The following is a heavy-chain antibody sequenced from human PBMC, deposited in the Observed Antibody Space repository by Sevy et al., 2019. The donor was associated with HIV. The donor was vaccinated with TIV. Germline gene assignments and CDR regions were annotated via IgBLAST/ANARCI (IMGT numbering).Heavy chain of an antibody. V-gene: IGHV1-18*01. D-gene: IGHD3-3*01. Sequence: ASVKVSCKASGYTFSNYDINWVRQAPGQGLEWMGRISVYNGDTDYSQKLQGRVTMTTDTSTNTVDMDLRSLRSDDTAMYYCARQRSGPWYFDYWGQGTLVTVSS. CDR2: ISVYNGDT. CDR1: GYTFSNYD. CDR3: ARQRSGPWYFDY. J-gene: IGHJ4*02.